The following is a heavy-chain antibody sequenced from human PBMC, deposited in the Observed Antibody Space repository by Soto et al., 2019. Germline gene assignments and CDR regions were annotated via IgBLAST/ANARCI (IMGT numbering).Heavy chain of an antibody. Sequence: EVQLLDSGGGLVQPGGSLRLSCAASGFTFSNYAMTWVRQGPGKGLEWVSGISGSGGRSYYADSVKGRFTISRDNSKNASTLKLQSLSAEDQAVYYCPKALFVYYGAQPYYFDYWGQGTLVTVSS. CDR3: PKALFVYYGAQPYYFDY. D-gene: IGHD3-22*01. V-gene: IGHV3-23*01. CDR1: GFTFSNYA. J-gene: IGHJ4*02. CDR2: ISGSGGRS.